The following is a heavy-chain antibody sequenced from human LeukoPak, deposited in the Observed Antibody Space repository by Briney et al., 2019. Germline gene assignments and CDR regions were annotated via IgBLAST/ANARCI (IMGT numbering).Heavy chain of an antibody. D-gene: IGHD6-13*01. CDR3: ASLPRGSSSWYSRYFDY. CDR1: GGSFSDYY. Sequence: KPSETLSLTCAVYGGSFSDYYRSWIRQPPGKGLEWIGEINHSGSTNYNPSLKSRVTISVDTSKNQFSLKLSSVTAADTAVYYCASLPRGSSSWYSRYFDYWGQGTLVTVSS. CDR2: INHSGST. J-gene: IGHJ4*02. V-gene: IGHV4-34*01.